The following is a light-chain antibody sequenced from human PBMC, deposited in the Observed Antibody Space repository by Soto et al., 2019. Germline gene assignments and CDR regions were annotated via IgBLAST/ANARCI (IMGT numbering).Light chain of an antibody. CDR2: SAS. CDR3: QQSYRTPHT. J-gene: IGKJ2*01. V-gene: IGKV1-39*01. Sequence: DVQLTQSPSPLSASFGDRVTITCRASQGVSAYLLWYQQTQGRAPKLLIYSASNLVSGVPSRFSGSGSGTNFTLTISSLQPEDFATYYCQQSYRTPHTFGQGTKLETK. CDR1: QGVSAY.